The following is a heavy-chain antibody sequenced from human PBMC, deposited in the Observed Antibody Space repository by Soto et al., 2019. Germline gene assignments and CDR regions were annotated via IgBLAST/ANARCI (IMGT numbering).Heavy chain of an antibody. CDR1: GFTLSDHY. V-gene: IGHV3-72*01. D-gene: IGHD3-10*01. CDR2: TGKKVNSDTI. J-gene: IGHJ4*02. Sequence: GGSLRLSCAASGFTLSDHYMDWVRQAPGKGLEWVGRTGKKVNSDTIEYAASVNGRFTISRDESKNSLYLQMNSLKTEDTAIYYCARDISGAPLAYWGQGTVVTVSS. CDR3: ARDISGAPLAY.